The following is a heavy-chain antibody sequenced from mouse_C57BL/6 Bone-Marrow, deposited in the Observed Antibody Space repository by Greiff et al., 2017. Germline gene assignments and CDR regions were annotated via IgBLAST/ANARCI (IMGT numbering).Heavy chain of an antibody. V-gene: IGHV1-15*01. CDR2: IDPETGGT. CDR1: GYTFTDYE. D-gene: IGHD1-1*01. J-gene: IGHJ3*01. Sequence: SGAELVRPGASVTLSCKASGYTFTDYEMHWVKQTPVHGLEWIGAIDPETGGTAYNQKFKGKAILTADKSSSTAYMELRSLTSEDSAVYYCTRGGEDYYGSSPFAYWGQGTLVTVSA. CDR3: TRGGEDYYGSSPFAY.